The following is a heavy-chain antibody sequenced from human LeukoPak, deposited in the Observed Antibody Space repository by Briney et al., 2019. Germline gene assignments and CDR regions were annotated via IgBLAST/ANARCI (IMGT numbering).Heavy chain of an antibody. CDR3: ARAPNYGDYGGQ. V-gene: IGHV3-53*01. Sequence: GSLRLSCPASGFTVSNNYMSWVRQAPGKGLEWVSLIYGGGTTYYADSVKGRFTISSDSSKNTLYLQMNSLRAEDTAVYYCARAPNYGDYGGQWGRGTLVAVSS. CDR2: IYGGGTT. CDR1: GFTVSNNY. J-gene: IGHJ4*02. D-gene: IGHD4-17*01.